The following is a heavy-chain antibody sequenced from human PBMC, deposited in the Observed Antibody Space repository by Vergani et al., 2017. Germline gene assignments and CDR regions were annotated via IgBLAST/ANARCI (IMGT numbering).Heavy chain of an antibody. V-gene: IGHV4-59*12. CDR3: ARTWIQLLGDAFDI. CDR2: IYYSGST. D-gene: IGHD5-18*01. CDR1: GGSISSYY. Sequence: QVQLQESGPGLVKPSETLSLTCTVSGGSISSYYWSWIRQPPGKGLEWIGYIYYSGSTNYNPSLKSRVTRSVDTSKNQFSLKLSSVTAADTAVYYCARTWIQLLGDAFDIWGQGTMVTVSS. J-gene: IGHJ3*02.